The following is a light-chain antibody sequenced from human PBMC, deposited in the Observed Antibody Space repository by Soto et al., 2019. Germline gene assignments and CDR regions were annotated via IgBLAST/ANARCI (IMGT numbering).Light chain of an antibody. V-gene: IGKV1-27*01. CDR2: AAS. Sequence: DIPMTQSPSSLSASVGDRVTITCRASQGISSYLAWYQQKPGKDPKLLIYAASTLQSGVPARFSGSGSGTDFTLTISSLQPEDVATYYCQQYNSAPWTFGQGTKVEIK. J-gene: IGKJ1*01. CDR3: QQYNSAPWT. CDR1: QGISSY.